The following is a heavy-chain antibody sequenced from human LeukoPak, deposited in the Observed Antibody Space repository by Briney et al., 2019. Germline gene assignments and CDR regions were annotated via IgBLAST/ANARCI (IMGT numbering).Heavy chain of an antibody. D-gene: IGHD3-22*01. CDR3: ASPFNYYDSSGYHLFDY. CDR1: GFTFSTYG. CDR2: IRYDGSNK. J-gene: IGHJ4*02. V-gene: IGHV3-30*02. Sequence: PGGSLRLSCAASGFTFSTYGMHWVRQAPGKGLEWVAFIRYDGSNKYYADSVKGRFTISRDNSKNTLYLQMNSQRAEDTAVYYCASPFNYYDSSGYHLFDYWGQGTLVTVSS.